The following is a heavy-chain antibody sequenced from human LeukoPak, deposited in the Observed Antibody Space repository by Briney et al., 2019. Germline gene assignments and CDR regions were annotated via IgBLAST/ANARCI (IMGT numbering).Heavy chain of an antibody. CDR3: ASQQFFALVITDY. J-gene: IGHJ4*02. Sequence: GGSLRLSCAASGFTFSSYSMNWVRQAPGKGLEWVSSISSSSSYIYYADSVKGRFTISRDNAKNSVYLRMNSLRAEDTAVYYCASQQFFALVITDYWGQGTLVTVSS. V-gene: IGHV3-21*01. D-gene: IGHD3/OR15-3a*01. CDR1: GFTFSSYS. CDR2: ISSSSSYI.